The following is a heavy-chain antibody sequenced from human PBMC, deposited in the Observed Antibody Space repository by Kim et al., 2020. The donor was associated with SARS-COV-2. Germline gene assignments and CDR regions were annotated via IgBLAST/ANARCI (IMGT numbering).Heavy chain of an antibody. D-gene: IGHD3-22*01. CDR3: ARACITMIVQLDY. CDR1: GFTFSSYA. CDR2: ISYDGSNK. V-gene: IGHV3-30-3*01. J-gene: IGHJ4*02. Sequence: GGSLRLSCAASGFTFSSYAMHWVRQAPGKGLEWVAVISYDGSNKYYADSVKGRFTISRDNSKNTLYLQMNSLRAEDTAVYYCARACITMIVQLDYWGQGTLVTVSS.